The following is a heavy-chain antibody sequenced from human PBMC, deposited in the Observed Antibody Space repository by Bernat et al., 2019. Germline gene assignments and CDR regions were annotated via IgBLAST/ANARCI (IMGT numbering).Heavy chain of an antibody. CDR3: AKDMRPDGVFDLDY. Sequence: EVQLLESGGGLVQPGGSLRLSCAAPGFTFSNYAMSWVRQAPGKGLEWVSTIVVSADELWYADSVKGRFTISKDNYKNTLFLQMKSLRADDTAVYYCAKDMRPDGVFDLDYWGQGTLVTVSS. CDR1: GFTFSNYA. D-gene: IGHD5/OR15-5a*01. CDR2: IVVSADEL. V-gene: IGHV3-23*01. J-gene: IGHJ4*02.